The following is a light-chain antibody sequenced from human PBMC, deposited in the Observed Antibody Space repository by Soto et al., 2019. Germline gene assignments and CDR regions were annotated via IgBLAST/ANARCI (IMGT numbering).Light chain of an antibody. CDR2: GAS. Sequence: DIQMTQYPSSLSASVGDRVTITCRASQSINRFLNWYQQKPGKGPNLLIYGASTLQSGVPISFRGSGSGTDITLTISRQQPEDFATYYCKQSKITPCTFGQGTKGE. CDR3: KQSKITPCT. V-gene: IGKV1-39*01. J-gene: IGKJ1*01. CDR1: QSINRF.